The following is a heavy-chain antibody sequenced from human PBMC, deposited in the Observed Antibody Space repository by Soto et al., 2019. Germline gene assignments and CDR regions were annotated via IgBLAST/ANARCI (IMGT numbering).Heavy chain of an antibody. D-gene: IGHD2-21*02. J-gene: IGHJ4*02. CDR3: ARDRDIVVVTALDY. Sequence: GESLKISCAASGFTFSSYGMHWVRQAPGKGLEWVAVIWYDGSNKYYADSVKGRFTISRDNSKNTLYLQMNSLRAEDTAVYYCARDRDIVVVTALDYWGQGTLVTVSS. CDR2: IWYDGSNK. CDR1: GFTFSSYG. V-gene: IGHV3-33*01.